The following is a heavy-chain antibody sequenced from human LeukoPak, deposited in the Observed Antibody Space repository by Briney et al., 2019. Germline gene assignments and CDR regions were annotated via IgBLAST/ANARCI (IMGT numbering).Heavy chain of an antibody. CDR2: ISGTADKA. CDR3: ARRGGSRGWGAFDI. J-gene: IGHJ3*02. CDR1: GFTFTNYV. D-gene: IGHD6-19*01. Sequence: GGSLRLSCAASGFTFTNYVMNWVRQAPGKGLEWVSSISGTADKAYDADSVKGRFTISRDNSKNTLSLQMNSLRVEDTAIYYCARRGGSRGWGAFDIWGQGTIVTVSS. V-gene: IGHV3-23*01.